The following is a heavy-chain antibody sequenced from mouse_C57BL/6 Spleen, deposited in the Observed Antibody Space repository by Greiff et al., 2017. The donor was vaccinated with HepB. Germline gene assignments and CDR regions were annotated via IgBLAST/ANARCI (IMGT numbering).Heavy chain of an antibody. CDR2: IYPGDGDT. CDR3: AREGSITTVVDYAMDY. Sequence: VKLMESGPELVKPGASVKISCKASGYAFSSSWMNWVKQRPGKGLEWIGRIYPGDGDTNYNGKFKGKATLTADKSSSTAYMQLSSLTSEDSAVYFCAREGSITTVVDYAMDYWGQGTSVTVSS. CDR1: GYAFSSSW. J-gene: IGHJ4*01. D-gene: IGHD1-1*01. V-gene: IGHV1-82*01.